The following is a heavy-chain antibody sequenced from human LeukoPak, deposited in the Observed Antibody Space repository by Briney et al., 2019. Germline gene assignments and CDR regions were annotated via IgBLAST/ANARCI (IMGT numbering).Heavy chain of an antibody. V-gene: IGHV4-39*07. CDR1: DGSISSSSYY. Sequence: PSETLSLTCTVSDGSISSSSYYWGWIRQPPGKVLEWIGSIYYGSVFYSVSTYYNPSLKSRVTMSGDTSKNQFSLKLSSVTAADTAAYYCARLGYCSGGSCYYYYYMDVWGKGTTVTVSS. CDR3: ARLGYCSGGSCYYYYYMDV. J-gene: IGHJ6*03. D-gene: IGHD2-15*01. CDR2: IYYGSVFYSVST.